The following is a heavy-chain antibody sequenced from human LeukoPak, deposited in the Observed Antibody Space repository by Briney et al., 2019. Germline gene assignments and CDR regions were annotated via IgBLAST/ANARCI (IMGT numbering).Heavy chain of an antibody. D-gene: IGHD3-10*01. CDR2: IKQDGSDK. CDR1: GFTFSTYC. J-gene: IGHJ4*02. Sequence: GGSLRLSCAASGFTFSTYCMSWVRQAPGKGLEWVASIKQDGSDKYYVDSVRGRFTISRDNAKNSLYLPMNSLRAEDTAVYYCARAYYCGSGSYYWDYWGQGTLVTDSS. CDR3: ARAYYCGSGSYYWDY. V-gene: IGHV3-7*05.